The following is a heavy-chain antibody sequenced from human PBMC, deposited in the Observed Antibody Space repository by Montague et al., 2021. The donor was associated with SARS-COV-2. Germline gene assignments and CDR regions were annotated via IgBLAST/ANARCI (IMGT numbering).Heavy chain of an antibody. V-gene: IGHV3-53*01. J-gene: IGHJ6*02. D-gene: IGHD6-13*01. CDR2: IYSGGST. CDR1: GFTVSSNY. CDR3: ARGGHSSSWYYYYGMDV. Sequence: SLRLSCAASGFTVSSNYMSWVRQAPGKGLEWVSVIYSGGSTYYADSVKGRFTISRDNSKNTLYLQMNSLRAEDTAVYYCARGGHSSSWYYYYGMDVWAKGPRSPSP.